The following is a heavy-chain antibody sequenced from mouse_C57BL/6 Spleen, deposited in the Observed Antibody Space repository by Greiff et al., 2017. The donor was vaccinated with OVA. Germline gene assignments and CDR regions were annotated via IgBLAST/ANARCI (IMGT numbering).Heavy chain of an antibody. D-gene: IGHD2-4*01. CDR1: GYTFTSYW. V-gene: IGHV1-50*01. CDR2: IDPSDSYT. CDR3: ERGDYDGYFDV. J-gene: IGHJ1*03. Sequence: QVQLQQPGAELVKPGASVKLSCKASGYTFTSYWMQWVKQRPGQGLEWIGEIDPSDSYTNYNQKFKGKATLTVDTSSSTAYMQLSSLTSEDSAVYYCERGDYDGYFDVWGTGTTVTVSS.